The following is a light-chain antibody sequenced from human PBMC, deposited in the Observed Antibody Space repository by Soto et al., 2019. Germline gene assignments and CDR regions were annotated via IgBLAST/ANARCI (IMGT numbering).Light chain of an antibody. CDR3: SSYGDNNNLV. CDR2: EVN. CDR1: TSDVGAYNY. V-gene: IGLV2-8*01. J-gene: IGLJ2*01. Sequence: QSALTQPPSASGSPGQSVTISCTGTTSDVGAYNYVYWYQLHPGKAPKLMIYEVNKRPSGVPDRFSGSKSGNTASLTVSGLQAEDEAEYFCSSYGDNNNLVFGGGTKLTVL.